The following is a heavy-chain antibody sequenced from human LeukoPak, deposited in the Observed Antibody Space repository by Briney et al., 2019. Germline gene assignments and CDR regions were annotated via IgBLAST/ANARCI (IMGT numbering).Heavy chain of an antibody. D-gene: IGHD6-25*01. CDR1: GGSISSYY. CDR2: IYYSGST. CDR3: ARSRAGGYDAFDI. Sequence: PSETLSLTCTVSGGSISSYYWSWIRQPPGKGLEWIGYIYYSGSTNYNPSLKSRVTISVDTSKNQFYLKLSSVTAADTAVYYCARSRAGGYDAFDIWGQGTMVTVSS. V-gene: IGHV4-59*01. J-gene: IGHJ3*02.